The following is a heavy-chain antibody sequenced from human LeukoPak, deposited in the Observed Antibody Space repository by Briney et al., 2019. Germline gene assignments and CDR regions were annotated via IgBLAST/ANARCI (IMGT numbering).Heavy chain of an antibody. J-gene: IGHJ5*02. CDR3: ARVRAGYSSSVNWFDP. V-gene: IGHV1-2*02. D-gene: IGHD6-13*01. CDR1: GYTFTGYY. CDR2: INPNSGGT. Sequence: GASVKVSCKASGYTFTGYYMHWVRQAPGQGLEWMGWINPNSGGTNYAQKFQGRVTMTRDTSISTAYMELSRLRSDDTAVYYCARVRAGYSSSVNWFDPWGQGTLVTVSS.